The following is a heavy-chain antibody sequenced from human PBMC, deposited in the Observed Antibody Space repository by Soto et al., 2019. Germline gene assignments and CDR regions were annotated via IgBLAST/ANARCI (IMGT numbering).Heavy chain of an antibody. J-gene: IGHJ6*02. Sequence: QVQLVQSGAEVKKPGSSVKVSCKASGGTFSSYAISWVRQAPGQGLEWMGGIIPIFGTANYAQKFQGRVTITADKSTSTAYMELSSLRSEDTAVYYCARDNSLSPAMGHYYYYYGMDVWGQGTTVTVSS. V-gene: IGHV1-69*06. CDR3: ARDNSLSPAMGHYYYYYGMDV. CDR2: IIPIFGTA. CDR1: GGTFSSYA. D-gene: IGHD5-18*01.